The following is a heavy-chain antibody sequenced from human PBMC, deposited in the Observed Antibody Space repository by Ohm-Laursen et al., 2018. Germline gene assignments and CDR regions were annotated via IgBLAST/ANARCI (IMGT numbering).Heavy chain of an antibody. CDR3: AREIKSGYDSDPAFDY. CDR1: GFTFSSYG. CDR2: IWYDGSNK. D-gene: IGHD5-12*01. Sequence: SLRLSCTASGFTFSSYGMHWVRQAPGKGLEWVAVIWYDGSNKYYADSVKGRFTISRDNAKNSLYLQMNSLRAEDTAVYYCAREIKSGYDSDPAFDYWGQGTLVTVSS. V-gene: IGHV3-33*01. J-gene: IGHJ4*02.